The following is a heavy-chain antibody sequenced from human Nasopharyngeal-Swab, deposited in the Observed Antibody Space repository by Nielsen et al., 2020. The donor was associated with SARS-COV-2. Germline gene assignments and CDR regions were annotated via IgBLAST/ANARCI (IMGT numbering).Heavy chain of an antibody. J-gene: IGHJ5*02. V-gene: IGHV7-4-1*02. CDR2: INTNTGNP. D-gene: IGHD6-6*01. CDR3: ARLIAAPRGNWFDP. Sequence: WVRQAPGQGLEWMGWINTNTGNPTYAQGFIGRFVFSLDTSVSTAYLQISSLKAEDTAVYYCARLIAAPRGNWFDPWGQGTLVTVSS.